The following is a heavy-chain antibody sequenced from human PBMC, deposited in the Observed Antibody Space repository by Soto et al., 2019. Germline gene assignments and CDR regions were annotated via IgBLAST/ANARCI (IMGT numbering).Heavy chain of an antibody. D-gene: IGHD3-22*01. J-gene: IGHJ1*01. CDR2: IIPIFGTV. CDR3: ATGGERDYYDTSGWR. Sequence: QVQLVQSGAEVKKPGSSVKVSCKASGGTFSNYVLDWVRQAPGQGLEWMGGIIPIFGTVRHAQNFQGRVTITADESTATAYMELNSLRSEDTAMYYCATGGERDYYDTSGWRWGQGTLVTVSS. CDR1: GGTFSNYV. V-gene: IGHV1-69*12.